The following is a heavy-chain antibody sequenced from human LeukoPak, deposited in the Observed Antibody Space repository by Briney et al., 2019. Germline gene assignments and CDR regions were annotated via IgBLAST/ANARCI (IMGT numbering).Heavy chain of an antibody. CDR2: INAGNGNT. D-gene: IGHD6-19*01. CDR3: ARGYSSGWYPAY. V-gene: IGHV1-3*01. Sequence: ASVKVSCKASGYTFTSYAMHWVRQAPGQRLEWMGWINAGNGNTKYSQKFQGRVTITRDTSASTACMELSSLRSEDTAVYYCARGYSSGWYPAYWGQGTLVTVSS. J-gene: IGHJ4*02. CDR1: GYTFTSYA.